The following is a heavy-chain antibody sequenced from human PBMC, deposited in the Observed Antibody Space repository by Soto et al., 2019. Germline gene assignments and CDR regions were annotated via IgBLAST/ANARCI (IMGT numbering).Heavy chain of an antibody. CDR2: TNPNGGGT. D-gene: IGHD6-25*01. CDR1: GYKFINHY. J-gene: IGHJ4*02. Sequence: ASVKVSCKASGYKFINHYMHWVRQVPGVGLEWMGITNPNGGGTDYSQKFQGRVTMTRDTSANTVHMELSSLRSEDTGVYFCARDSSASATSYSFDNWGQGTLVTVSS. V-gene: IGHV1-46*01. CDR3: ARDSSASATSYSFDN.